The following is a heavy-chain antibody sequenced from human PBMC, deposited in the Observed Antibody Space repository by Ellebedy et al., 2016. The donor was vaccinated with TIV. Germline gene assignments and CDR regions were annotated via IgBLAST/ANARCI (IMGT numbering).Heavy chain of an antibody. CDR2: IAGGRDAT. Sequence: PGGSLRLSCATSGFTLSVYDMNWVRQAPGTGLEWISYIAGGRDATYYADSVKGRFAISRDSATNSLYLQMNGLRVEDTALYYCVKGHFESWGQGTLVTVSS. CDR1: GFTLSVYD. CDR3: VKGHFES. J-gene: IGHJ4*02. V-gene: IGHV3-48*04.